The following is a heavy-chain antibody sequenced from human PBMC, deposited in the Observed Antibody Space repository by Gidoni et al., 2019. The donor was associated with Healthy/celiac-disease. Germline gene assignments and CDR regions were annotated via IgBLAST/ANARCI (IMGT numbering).Heavy chain of an antibody. V-gene: IGHV4-34*01. D-gene: IGHD6-13*01. Sequence: VQLQQWGAGLLTPSETLSLACAVYAGSFSGYSWSWIRQPPGKGLGLIGEINHRGSTNYNPSLKSRVTIPVDTSKNQCSLKLSSVTAADTAVYCCARTSAAGPYNWFDPWGQGTLVTVSS. CDR1: AGSFSGYS. CDR2: INHRGST. J-gene: IGHJ5*02. CDR3: ARTSAAGPYNWFDP.